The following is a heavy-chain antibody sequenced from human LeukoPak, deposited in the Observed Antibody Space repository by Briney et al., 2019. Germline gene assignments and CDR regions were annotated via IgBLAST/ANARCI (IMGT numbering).Heavy chain of an antibody. Sequence: KPSETLSLTCTVSGGSISSYYWSWIRQPAGKGLEWIGHMYTSGSTNYNPPLKSRVTISVDKSKNQFSLKLSSVTAADTAVYYCAGDGDRTSWYYYWGQGTLVTVSS. CDR3: AGDGDRTSWYYY. CDR2: MYTSGST. J-gene: IGHJ4*02. CDR1: GGSISSYY. V-gene: IGHV4-4*07. D-gene: IGHD6-13*01.